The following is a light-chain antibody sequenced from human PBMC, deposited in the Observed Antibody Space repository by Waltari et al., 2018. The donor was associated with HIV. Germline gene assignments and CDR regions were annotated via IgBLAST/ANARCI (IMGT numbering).Light chain of an antibody. CDR2: EVN. J-gene: IGLJ2*01. Sequence: QSALPQPASVSGSPGQSITMSCTGTSSAVGSSNPVSWYQQYPGKAPKLMIYEVNKRPSGVSNRFSGSKSGNTASLTISGLQAEDEAGYYCCSYTGSTTLVFGGGTKLTVL. CDR3: CSYTGSTTLV. CDR1: SSAVGSSNP. V-gene: IGLV2-23*02.